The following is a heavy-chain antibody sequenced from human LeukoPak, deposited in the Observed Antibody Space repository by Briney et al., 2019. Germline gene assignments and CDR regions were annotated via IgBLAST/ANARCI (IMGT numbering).Heavy chain of an antibody. Sequence: SQTLSLTCTVSGGSISSYYWSWIRQPPGKGLEWIGYIYYSGSTNYNPSLKSRVTISVDTSKDQFSLKLSSVTAADTAVYYCATDGNFDLWGRGTLVTVSS. V-gene: IGHV4-59*01. D-gene: IGHD1-26*01. CDR1: GGSISSYY. J-gene: IGHJ2*01. CDR2: IYYSGST. CDR3: ATDGNFDL.